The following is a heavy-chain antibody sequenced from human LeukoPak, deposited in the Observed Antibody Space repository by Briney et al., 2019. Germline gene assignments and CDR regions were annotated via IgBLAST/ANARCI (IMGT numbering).Heavy chain of an antibody. Sequence: SGGSLRLSCAASGFTFNNYWMTWFRQAPGKGLEWVANIKQDGTEIYYADSVRGRFIISRDNAENSLYLQMNSLRVEDTAVYYCARTPDGADYWGQGTLVTVSS. CDR3: ARTPDGADY. J-gene: IGHJ4*02. V-gene: IGHV3-7*01. CDR1: GFTFNNYW. D-gene: IGHD3-10*01. CDR2: IKQDGTEI.